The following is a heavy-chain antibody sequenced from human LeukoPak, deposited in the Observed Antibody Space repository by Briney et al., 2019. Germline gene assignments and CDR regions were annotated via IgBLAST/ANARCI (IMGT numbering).Heavy chain of an antibody. J-gene: IGHJ4*02. Sequence: GGSLRLSCAASGFTFSNSWMSWVRQAPGKGLEWVANIKQDGSERYYVDSVKGRFTISRDNAKNSLYLQMNRLRAEDTAVYYCARVSYGLGLSFDYWGQGTLVTVSS. D-gene: IGHD3-10*01. CDR3: ARVSYGLGLSFDY. CDR2: IKQDGSER. CDR1: GFTFSNSW. V-gene: IGHV3-7*01.